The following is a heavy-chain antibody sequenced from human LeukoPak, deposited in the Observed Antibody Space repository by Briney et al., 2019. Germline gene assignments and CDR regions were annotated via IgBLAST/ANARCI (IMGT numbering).Heavy chain of an antibody. J-gene: IGHJ6*02. CDR3: AKVERYCTNGVCYKNYYYYGMDV. CDR2: ISGSGDNT. D-gene: IGHD2-8*01. CDR1: GFTFSSYA. V-gene: IGHV3-23*01. Sequence: GGSLRLSCAASGFTFSSYAMSWVRQAPGKGLEWVSGISGSGDNTYYADSVKGRFTISRDNSKNTLYLQMNSLRAEGTAVYYCAKVERYCTNGVCYKNYYYYGMDVWGQGTTVTVSS.